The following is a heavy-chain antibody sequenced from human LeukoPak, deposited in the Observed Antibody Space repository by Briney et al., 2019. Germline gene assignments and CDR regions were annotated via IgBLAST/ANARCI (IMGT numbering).Heavy chain of an antibody. D-gene: IGHD2-2*02. CDR1: GYRFTNYW. CDR3: AIGGDSTTSCYRCFDY. J-gene: IGHJ4*02. CDR2: IYPDDSDT. V-gene: IGHV5-51*01. Sequence: GESLKISCKGSGYRFTNYWIGWVRQVPGKGLEWRGLIYPDDSDTRYSPSFQGQVTISADKSISTAYLQWSSLKASDTAMYYCAIGGDSTTSCYRCFDYWGQGTLVTVSS.